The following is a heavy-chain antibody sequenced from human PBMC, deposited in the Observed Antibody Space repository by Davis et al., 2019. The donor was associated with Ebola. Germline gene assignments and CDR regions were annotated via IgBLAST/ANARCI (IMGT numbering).Heavy chain of an antibody. CDR3: AASTDEGWQLPYSMDV. V-gene: IGHV1-18*01. Sequence: ASVKVSCKASGYTFTTYGISWVRQAPGQGLEWMGWISAYYGTTNYAQSLQGRVTMTRDTSTSTAHMELRGLRSDDTAVYYCAASTDEGWQLPYSMDVWGQGTTVIVSS. J-gene: IGHJ6*02. D-gene: IGHD4-23*01. CDR2: ISAYYGTT. CDR1: GYTFTTYG.